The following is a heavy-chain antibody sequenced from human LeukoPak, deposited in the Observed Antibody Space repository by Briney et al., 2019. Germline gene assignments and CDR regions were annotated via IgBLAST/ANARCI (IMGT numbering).Heavy chain of an antibody. CDR3: ASKGSIAARHGFDY. CDR1: GFTVSSNY. CDR2: IYSGGST. J-gene: IGHJ4*02. D-gene: IGHD6-6*01. Sequence: GGSLRLSCAASGFTVSSNYMSWVRQVPGKGLEWVSVIYSGGSTYYADSVKGRFTISRDNSKNTLYLQMNSLRAEDTAVYYCASKGSIAARHGFDYWGQGTLVTVSS. V-gene: IGHV3-66*02.